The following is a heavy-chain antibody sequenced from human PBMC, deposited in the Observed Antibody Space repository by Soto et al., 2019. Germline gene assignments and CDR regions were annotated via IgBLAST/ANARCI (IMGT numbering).Heavy chain of an antibody. CDR2: IIPILGIA. V-gene: IGHV1-69*02. CDR3: ARGVLKRGAPGRLGYFDY. CDR1: GGTFSSYT. J-gene: IGHJ4*02. Sequence: QVQLVQSGAEVKKPGSSVKVSCKASGGTFSSYTISWVRQAPGQGLEWMGRIIPILGIANYAQKFQGRVTITADQSTTTRNLELISLRSENTAVYYCARGVLKRGAPGRLGYFDYWGQGTLLTVSS. D-gene: IGHD3-16*01.